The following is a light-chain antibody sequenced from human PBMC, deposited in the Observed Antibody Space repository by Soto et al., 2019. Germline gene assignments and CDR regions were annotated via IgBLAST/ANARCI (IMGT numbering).Light chain of an antibody. J-gene: IGKJ1*01. CDR1: QSESNY. Sequence: EIVLTQSPGTLSLSPGERATLSCRASQSESNYLAWYQQKPGQAPRLLIYGASRRATVIPDRFSGSGSGTDFTLTISRLELEDFAVYYCLQYGGSPQTFGQGTNVEIK. CDR2: GAS. CDR3: LQYGGSPQT. V-gene: IGKV3-20*01.